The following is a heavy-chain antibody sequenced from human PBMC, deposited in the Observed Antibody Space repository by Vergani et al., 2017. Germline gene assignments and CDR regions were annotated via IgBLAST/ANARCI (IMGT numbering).Heavy chain of an antibody. CDR1: ESTFSDYN. Sequence: QVQLMQSGPVMKQPGGSMKVSCQASESTFSDYNIHWVRQAPGQGLQWMGWISPKPGDTDYLQRFQDRVTMTRDASTKTVYLKMTRLTSDDTAIYYCAHSWNFGRRDWFDSWGPGTLVTVSS. D-gene: IGHD1-26*01. V-gene: IGHV1-2*02. CDR2: ISPKPGDT. CDR3: AHSWNFGRRDWFDS. J-gene: IGHJ5*01.